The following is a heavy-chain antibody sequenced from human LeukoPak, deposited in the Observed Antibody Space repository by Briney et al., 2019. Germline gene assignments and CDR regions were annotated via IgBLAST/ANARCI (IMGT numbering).Heavy chain of an antibody. CDR2: IRSKAYGGTT. CDR3: ATLGSAFRGSWRAEYFQH. V-gene: IGHV3-49*03. Sequence: PGGSLRLFCTGSGFTFGDYAMSWFRQAPGKGLEWVSFIRSKAYGGTTEYAASVKGKFTISRDDSKSIAYLQMNSLKTEDTAVYFCATLGSAFRGSWRAEYFQHWGQGTLVTVSS. J-gene: IGHJ1*01. CDR1: GFTFGDYA. D-gene: IGHD1-26*01.